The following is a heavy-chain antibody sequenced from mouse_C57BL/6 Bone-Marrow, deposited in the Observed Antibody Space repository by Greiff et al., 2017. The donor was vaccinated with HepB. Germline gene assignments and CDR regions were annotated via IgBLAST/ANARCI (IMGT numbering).Heavy chain of an antibody. CDR2: IHPNSGST. Sequence: QVQLQQSGAELVKPGASVKLSCKASGYTFTSYWMRWVKQRPGQGLEWIGMIHPNSGSTNYNEKFKSKATLTVDKSSSTAYMKLSSLTSEDSAVYYCARSWDYDGSDYWGQGTTLTVSS. J-gene: IGHJ2*01. CDR1: GYTFTSYW. CDR3: ARSWDYDGSDY. V-gene: IGHV1-64*01. D-gene: IGHD2-3*01.